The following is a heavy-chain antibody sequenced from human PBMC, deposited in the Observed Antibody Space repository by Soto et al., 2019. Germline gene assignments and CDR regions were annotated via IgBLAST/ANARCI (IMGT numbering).Heavy chain of an antibody. CDR2: INSDGSST. CDR1: VFTFSSYW. CDR3: ARDPRSGYYSDAFDI. D-gene: IGHD3-22*01. Sequence: WSLRLSCSASVFTFSSYWMHWCRQAPGKGLVWVSRINSDGSSTSYADSVKGRFTISRDNAKNTLYLQMNSLRAEDTAVYYCARDPRSGYYSDAFDIWGQGTMVTVSS. V-gene: IGHV3-74*01. J-gene: IGHJ3*02.